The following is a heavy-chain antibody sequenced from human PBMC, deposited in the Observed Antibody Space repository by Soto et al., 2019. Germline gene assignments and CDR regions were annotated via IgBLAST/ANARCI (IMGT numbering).Heavy chain of an antibody. V-gene: IGHV1-69*01. CDR1: GGTFSSHS. J-gene: IGHJ4*02. D-gene: IGHD2-21*02. CDR2: IITLFGTS. Sequence: VQLMQSGAEVKKPGSSVKVSSKASGGTFSSHSINWVRQVPGQGLEWMGGIITLFGTSNYAQNFQGRVTITADQSTSTAYMELNSLTSDDTAVYYCAREVGYGDFSAALLDWGQGTLVTVSS. CDR3: AREVGYGDFSAALLD.